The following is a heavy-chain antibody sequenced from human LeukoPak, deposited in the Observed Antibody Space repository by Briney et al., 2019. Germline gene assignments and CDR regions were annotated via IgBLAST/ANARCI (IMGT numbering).Heavy chain of an antibody. Sequence: GGSLRLSCAASGFSFSSHWMHWVRQAPGKGLVWVSRINSDDSSTTYADSVKGRFTISRDNAKNILYLQMNSLRAEDTAVYYCARALSAPYYGMDVWGQGTTVTVSS. V-gene: IGHV3-74*01. CDR1: GFSFSSHW. J-gene: IGHJ6*02. CDR2: INSDDSST. CDR3: ARALSAPYYGMDV.